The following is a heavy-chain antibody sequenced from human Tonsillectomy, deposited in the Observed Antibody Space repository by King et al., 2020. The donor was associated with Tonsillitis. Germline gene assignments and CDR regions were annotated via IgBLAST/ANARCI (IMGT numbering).Heavy chain of an antibody. V-gene: IGHV3-9*01. CDR1: GFTFADYA. CDR2: ITWNSGSI. D-gene: IGHD6-19*01. CDR3: AKDSGGAYRSSCFDL. J-gene: IGHJ4*02. Sequence: VQLVESGRGLVQPGRSLRLSCAASGFTFADYAMHWVRQTPGKGLEWVSGITWNSGSIGYADSVKGRFTISRDNAKKSLYLEMNSLRAEDTALYYCAKDSGGAYRSSCFDLWGQGTLVTLSS.